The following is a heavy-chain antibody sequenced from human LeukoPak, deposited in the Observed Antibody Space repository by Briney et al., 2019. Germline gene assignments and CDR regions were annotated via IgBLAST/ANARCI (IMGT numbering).Heavy chain of an antibody. V-gene: IGHV3-53*01. D-gene: IGHD3-22*01. CDR3: AYGDYYDSSGYSSSY. J-gene: IGHJ4*02. Sequence: GGSLRLSCAASGFTVSSNYMSWVRQAPGKGLEWVSVIYSGGSTYYADSVKGRFTISRDNSKNTMYLQMNSLRAEDTAVYYCAYGDYYDSSGYSSSYWGQGTLVTVSS. CDR2: IYSGGST. CDR1: GFTVSSNY.